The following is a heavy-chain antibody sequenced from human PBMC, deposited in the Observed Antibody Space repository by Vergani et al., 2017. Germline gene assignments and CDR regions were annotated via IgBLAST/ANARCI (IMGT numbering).Heavy chain of an antibody. V-gene: IGHV3-NL1*01. J-gene: IGHJ5*01. CDR1: GFTFNRYG. CDR2: INTNGDYT. D-gene: IGHD1-1*01. CDR3: AKGGWNYWFDS. Sequence: QVQLVQSGGGVVQPGGSLRLSCVASGFTFNRYGMQWVRQARGKGLEWVSTINTNGDYTRYGNSVKGRFTISRDNSKSTLYLQMNSRRAEDTAIYYCAKGGWNYWFDSWGQRTLVIVS.